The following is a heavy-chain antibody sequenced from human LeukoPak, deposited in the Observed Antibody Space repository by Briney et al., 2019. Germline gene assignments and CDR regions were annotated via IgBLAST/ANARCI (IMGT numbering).Heavy chain of an antibody. CDR3: ARTAQFGVVEDAFDI. J-gene: IGHJ3*02. CDR2: IYAGNGNT. D-gene: IGHD3-3*01. V-gene: IGHV1-3*01. CDR1: GYTFTNYA. Sequence: ASVKVSCKASGYTFTNYAMHWVRQAPGQRLEWMGWIYAGNGNTKYSQKFQGRVTITRDTSASTAYMELSSLRSEDTAVYYCARTAQFGVVEDAFDIWGQGTMVTVSS.